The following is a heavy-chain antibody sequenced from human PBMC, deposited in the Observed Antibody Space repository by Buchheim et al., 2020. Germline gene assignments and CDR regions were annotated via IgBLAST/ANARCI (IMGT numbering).Heavy chain of an antibody. V-gene: IGHV3-23*01. CDR3: AKDLFSSIWFGELLSFPDY. CDR1: GFTFGSYA. D-gene: IGHD3-10*01. Sequence: EVQVLESGGGLVQPGGSLRLSCAASGFTFGSYAMTWVRQAPGKGLEWVSGISGCGGSTYYADSVKGRFTISRDNSKNTEYLQMNSLTADDTAVYYCAKDLFSSIWFGELLSFPDYWGQGTL. J-gene: IGHJ4*02. CDR2: ISGCGGST.